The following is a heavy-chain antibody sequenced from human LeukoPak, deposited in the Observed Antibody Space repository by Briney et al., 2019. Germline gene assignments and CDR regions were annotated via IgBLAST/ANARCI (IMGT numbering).Heavy chain of an antibody. CDR2: IIPIFGTA. CDR1: GGTFSSYA. Sequence: ASVKVSFKASGGTFSSYAISWVRQAPGQGLEWMGGIIPIFGTANYAQKFQGRVTITADESTSTAYMELSSLRSEDTAVYYCARDSGGDRGVILYYFDYWGQGTLVTVSS. CDR3: ARDSGGDRGVILYYFDY. J-gene: IGHJ4*02. D-gene: IGHD3-10*01. V-gene: IGHV1-69*13.